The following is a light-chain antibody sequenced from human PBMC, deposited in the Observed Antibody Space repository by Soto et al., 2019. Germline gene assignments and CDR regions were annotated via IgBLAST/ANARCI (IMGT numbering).Light chain of an antibody. Sequence: DIQMTQSPSSLSASVGDRVTITCRASQSITSYLNWYQQKPGKAHKLLIYDASNVQSGVPSRFSGSGSGRDFTLTISSLQPEDFATYYCQQSYSTPRTFGQGTDLEIK. CDR3: QQSYSTPRT. J-gene: IGKJ2*01. V-gene: IGKV1-39*01. CDR2: DAS. CDR1: QSITSY.